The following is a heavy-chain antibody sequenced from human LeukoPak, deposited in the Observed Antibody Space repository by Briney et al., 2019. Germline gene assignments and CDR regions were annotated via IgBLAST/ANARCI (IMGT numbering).Heavy chain of an antibody. CDR2: ISYDGTNK. CDR1: GVTFSNFG. J-gene: IGHJ4*02. Sequence: GGSLRLSCAASGVTFSNFGMHWVRQAPGKGLEWVALISYDGTNKYYADSVKGRFTISRDNPKNTLYLQMNSLRAEDTAVYYCAKDRAYCSGGSCNYFDYWGQGTLVTVSS. CDR3: AKDRAYCSGGSCNYFDY. D-gene: IGHD2-15*01. V-gene: IGHV3-30*18.